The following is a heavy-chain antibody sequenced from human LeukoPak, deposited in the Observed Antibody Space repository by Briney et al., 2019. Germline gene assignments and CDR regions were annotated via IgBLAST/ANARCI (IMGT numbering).Heavy chain of an antibody. CDR2: IYSSGTF. CDR3: ARGTEMTKNAGHYSFDQ. CDR1: GGSISGYY. V-gene: IGHV4-4*07. J-gene: IGHJ4*02. D-gene: IGHD5-24*01. Sequence: ASETLSLTCSVSGGSISGYYWTWMRQPAGRGLEWIGRIYSSGTFYSNPSLESRVTISLDASNNQFSLKLTSVTAADTAVYYCARGTEMTKNAGHYSFDQWGRGTLVSVSS.